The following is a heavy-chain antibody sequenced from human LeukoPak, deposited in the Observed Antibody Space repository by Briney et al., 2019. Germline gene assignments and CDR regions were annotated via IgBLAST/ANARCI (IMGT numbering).Heavy chain of an antibody. Sequence: PGGSLRLSCAASGFTFSDYYMSWIRQAPGKGLEWVSYISSSGSTIYYADSVKGRFTISRDNAKNSLYLQMNSLRAEDTAVYYCARDFPRRVVVVAAIDYWGQGTLVTVSS. CDR3: ARDFPRRVVVVAAIDY. CDR1: GFTFSDYY. D-gene: IGHD2-15*01. J-gene: IGHJ4*02. V-gene: IGHV3-11*04. CDR2: ISSSGSTI.